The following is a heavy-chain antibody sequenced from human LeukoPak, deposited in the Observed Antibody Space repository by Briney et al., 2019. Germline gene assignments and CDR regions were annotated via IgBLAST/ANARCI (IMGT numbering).Heavy chain of an antibody. CDR2: INHSGST. Sequence: PSETLSLTCAVYGGSFSGYYWSWIRQPPGKGLEWIGEINHSGSTNYNPSLKSRVTISVDTSKNQFSLKLSSVTAADTAVYYCARGIGASKNYYWYFDLWGRGTLVTVSS. J-gene: IGHJ2*01. V-gene: IGHV4-34*01. CDR1: GGSFSGYY. D-gene: IGHD1-26*01. CDR3: ARGIGASKNYYWYFDL.